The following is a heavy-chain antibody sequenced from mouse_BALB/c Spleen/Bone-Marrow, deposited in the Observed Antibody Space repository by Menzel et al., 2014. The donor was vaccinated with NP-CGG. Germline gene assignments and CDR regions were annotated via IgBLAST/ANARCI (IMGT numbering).Heavy chain of an antibody. CDR2: IYPGDGDT. CDR3: ARGLRAY. Sequence: VQLQQSGAELVRPGSSVKISCKASGYAFSTYWMKWVKQRPGQGLEWIGQIYPGDGDTNYNGKFKGKATLTADKSSSTAYMQLSSLTSEDSAIYFCARGLRAYWGQGTLVTVSA. J-gene: IGHJ3*01. V-gene: IGHV1-80*01. CDR1: GYAFSTYW.